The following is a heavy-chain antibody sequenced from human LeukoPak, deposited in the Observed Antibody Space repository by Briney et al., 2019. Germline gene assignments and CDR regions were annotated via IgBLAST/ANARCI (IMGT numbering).Heavy chain of an antibody. CDR2: IYYSGST. Sequence: SETLSLTCTVSGGSISSSSYYWGWIRQPPGKGLEWIGSIYYSGSTYYNPSLKSRVTISVDTSKNQFSLKLSSVTAADTAVYYCARHLEGRCWYFDLWGRGTLVTVSS. J-gene: IGHJ2*01. D-gene: IGHD4-17*01. CDR1: GGSISSSSYY. CDR3: ARHLEGRCWYFDL. V-gene: IGHV4-39*01.